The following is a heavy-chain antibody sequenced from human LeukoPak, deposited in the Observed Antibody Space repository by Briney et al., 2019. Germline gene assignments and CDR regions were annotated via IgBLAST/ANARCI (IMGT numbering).Heavy chain of an antibody. CDR1: GFXFNEKW. J-gene: IGHJ4*02. Sequence: PGGSLRLSCVVSGFXFNEKWITWVRQAPGKGLEWVAAINQDGSETFYVDSVKVRFTVSRDNAKNALYLQMDSLRAEDTAVYYCVRDGPRTYDYWGQGTLVTVSS. CDR2: INQDGSET. V-gene: IGHV3-7*05. D-gene: IGHD3/OR15-3a*01. CDR3: VRDGPRTYDY.